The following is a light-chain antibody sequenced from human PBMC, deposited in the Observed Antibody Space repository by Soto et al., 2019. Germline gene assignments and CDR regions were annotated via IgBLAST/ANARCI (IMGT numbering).Light chain of an antibody. CDR1: QSISGSY. J-gene: IGKJ3*01. V-gene: IGKV3-20*01. CDR2: GAT. CDR3: QQYGVSPQS. Sequence: EIVLTQSPGTLSLSPGERVTLSCRASQSISGSYLAWYQQKRGRAPRLLVYGATTRATGIPDRFSGSGSGSDFTLIISRLEHEDFAVYFCQQYGVSPQSFGPGTKVDIK.